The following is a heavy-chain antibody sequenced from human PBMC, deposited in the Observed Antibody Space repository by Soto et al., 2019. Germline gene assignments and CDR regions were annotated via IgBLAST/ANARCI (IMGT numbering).Heavy chain of an antibody. CDR3: ARGPGSGSEYSVRCSYYCYLDV. D-gene: IGHD3-10*01. CDR2: INHSGST. Sequence: PSETLSLTCAVYGGSFSGYYWSWIRQPPGKGLEWIGEINHSGSTNYNPSLKSRVTISVDTSKNQFSLKLSSVTAADTAVYYCARGPGSGSEYSVRCSYYCYLDVWGKGTTVTVSS. V-gene: IGHV4-34*01. CDR1: GGSFSGYY. J-gene: IGHJ6*03.